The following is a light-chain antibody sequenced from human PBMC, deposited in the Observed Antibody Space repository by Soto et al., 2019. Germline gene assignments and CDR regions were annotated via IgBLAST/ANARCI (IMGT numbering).Light chain of an antibody. J-gene: IGKJ1*01. CDR3: QHYNSYSEA. CDR1: QSISTY. CDR2: GAS. V-gene: IGKV1-5*01. Sequence: DIHMTQSPSTLSASVGDRVAITCRASQSISTYLAWYQQKPGKAPRLLISGASNLQSGVPSRFRGSGSGTECTLTISRLQPDDFETYYCQHYNSYSEAFGQGTKVDIK.